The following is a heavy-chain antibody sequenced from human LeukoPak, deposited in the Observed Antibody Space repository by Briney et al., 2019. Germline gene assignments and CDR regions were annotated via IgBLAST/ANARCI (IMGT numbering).Heavy chain of an antibody. J-gene: IGHJ4*02. CDR2: ISSNGGST. D-gene: IGHD6-13*01. CDR3: ARAGYSSSWYAAYFDY. Sequence: PGGSLRLSCAASGFTFSTYAMHWVRQAPGKGLEYVSAISSNGGSTHYANSVKGRFTISRDNPKNTLYLQMGSLRTEDMAVYYCARAGYSSSWYAAYFDYWGQGTLVTVSS. V-gene: IGHV3-64*01. CDR1: GFTFSTYA.